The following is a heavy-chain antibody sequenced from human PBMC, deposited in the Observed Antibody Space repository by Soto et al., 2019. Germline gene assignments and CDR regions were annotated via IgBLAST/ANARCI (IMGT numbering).Heavy chain of an antibody. Sequence: DVQLLESGGDVAQPGGSLTLSCLGSGFSFNDHAISWVRQAPGKGLEWVSSISGTGSKTYYADSVKGRFTISRDNSKKTVYIQMNRRIVEDSALYYCARDLEDWDLPPHSFGLDVWGHGTTVTVSS. V-gene: IGHV3-23*01. CDR3: ARDLEDWDLPPHSFGLDV. CDR2: ISGTGSKT. CDR1: GFSFNDHA. J-gene: IGHJ6*02. D-gene: IGHD1-7*01.